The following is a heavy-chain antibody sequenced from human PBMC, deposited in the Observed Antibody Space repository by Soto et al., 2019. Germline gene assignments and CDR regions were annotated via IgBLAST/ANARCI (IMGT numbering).Heavy chain of an antibody. CDR1: GGSISSGSYY. Sequence: PSETLSLTCTVSGGSISSGSYYWGWIRQPPGKGLEWIGSIYYSGSTYYNPSLKSRVTISVDTSKNQFSLKLSSVTAADTAVYYCARGHYDFWSGYFATIDYWGQGTLVTVSS. CDR3: ARGHYDFWSGYFATIDY. J-gene: IGHJ4*02. V-gene: IGHV4-39*01. D-gene: IGHD3-3*01. CDR2: IYYSGST.